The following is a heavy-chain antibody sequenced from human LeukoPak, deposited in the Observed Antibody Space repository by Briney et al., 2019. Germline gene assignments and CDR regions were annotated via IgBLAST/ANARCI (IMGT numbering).Heavy chain of an antibody. CDR2: IIPIFGTA. D-gene: IGHD5-24*01. Sequence: SVKVSCKASGGTFSSYAISWVRQAPGQGLEWMGGIIPIFGTANYAQKFQGRVTITADESTGTAYMELSSLRSEDTAVYYCASRDGYNFGSIDYWGQGTLVTVSS. V-gene: IGHV1-69*13. J-gene: IGHJ4*02. CDR1: GGTFSSYA. CDR3: ASRDGYNFGSIDY.